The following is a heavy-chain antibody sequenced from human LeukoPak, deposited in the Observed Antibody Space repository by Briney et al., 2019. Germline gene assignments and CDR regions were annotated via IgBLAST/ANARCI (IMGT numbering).Heavy chain of an antibody. CDR1: GYTLTELS. V-gene: IGHV1-24*01. J-gene: IGHJ3*02. CDR2: FDPEDGET. CDR3: ATNFDQDIVVVVAANYAFDI. D-gene: IGHD2-15*01. Sequence: ASVKVSCKVSGYTLTELSMHWVRQAPGKGLEWLGGFDPEDGETIYAQKFQGRVTMTEDTSTDTAYMELSSLRSEDTAVYYCATNFDQDIVVVVAANYAFDIEGQGTMVTVS.